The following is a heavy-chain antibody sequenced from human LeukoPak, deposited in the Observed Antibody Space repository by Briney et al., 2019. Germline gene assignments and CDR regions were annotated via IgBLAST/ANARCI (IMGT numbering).Heavy chain of an antibody. CDR3: VRGSGWLQEY. V-gene: IGHV3-7*01. CDR2: IKQDGSEK. CDR1: GFTLSNYW. J-gene: IGHJ4*02. D-gene: IGHD5-24*01. Sequence: GGSLRLSCAASGFTLSNYWMSWVRQAPGKGLKWVAIIKQDGSEKYYVDSVEGRFTISRDNTKNSLNLQMNSLRVEDTAVYYCVRGSGWLQEYWGQGTLVTVSS.